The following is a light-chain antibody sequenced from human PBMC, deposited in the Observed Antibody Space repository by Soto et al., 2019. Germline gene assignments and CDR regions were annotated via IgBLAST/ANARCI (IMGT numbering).Light chain of an antibody. CDR2: GNS. V-gene: IGLV1-40*01. CDR3: QSYDGSRGGYV. CDR1: SSNIGAGYD. Sequence: QSALTQPPPVSGAPGQRVTISCTGSSSNIGAGYDVHWYQQLPGTAPKLPIYGNSNRPSGVPDRFSGSKSGTSASLAITGPRAGEEADYYGQSYDGSRGGYVLGTGTRATAL. J-gene: IGLJ1*01.